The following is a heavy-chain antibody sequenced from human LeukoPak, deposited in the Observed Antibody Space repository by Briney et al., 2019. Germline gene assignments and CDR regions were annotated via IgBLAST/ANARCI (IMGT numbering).Heavy chain of an antibody. Sequence: SETLSLTCTVSGYSLSSGYYWGWIRQPPGKGLEWIGSIYHSGSTYYNPSLKSRVTISVDTSKNQFSLKLSSVTAADTAVYYCARDERGYGDYWGQGTLVTVSS. CDR3: ARDERGYGDY. CDR2: IYHSGST. V-gene: IGHV4-38-2*02. D-gene: IGHD5-12*01. CDR1: GYSLSSGYY. J-gene: IGHJ4*02.